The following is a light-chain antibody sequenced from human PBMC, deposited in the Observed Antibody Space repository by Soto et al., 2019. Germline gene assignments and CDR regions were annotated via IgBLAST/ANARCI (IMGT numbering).Light chain of an antibody. CDR3: QQRSSWPALT. V-gene: IGKV3-11*01. CDR1: QSVSSY. CDR2: DAS. Sequence: EIVLTQSPATLYLSPGERASLSCRASQSVSSYLAWYQQKPGQAPRLLIYDASNRATGIPARFSGSGSGTDFTLTISSLEPEDFAVYYCQQRSSWPALTFGGGTKVEIK. J-gene: IGKJ4*01.